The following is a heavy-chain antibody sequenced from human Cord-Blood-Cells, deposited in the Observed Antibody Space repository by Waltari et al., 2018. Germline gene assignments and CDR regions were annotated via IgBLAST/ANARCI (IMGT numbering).Heavy chain of an antibody. D-gene: IGHD6-19*01. CDR1: GGSFSGYY. Sequence: QVQLQQWGAGLLKPSETLSLTCAVYGGSFSGYYWSWIRQPPGKGLEWIGEINHSGSTHYNPALKSRVTISVDPSKNQFSLKLSSVTAADTAVYYCATLGGSGWYFDYWGQGTLVTVSS. J-gene: IGHJ4*02. V-gene: IGHV4-34*01. CDR3: ATLGGSGWYFDY. CDR2: INHSGST.